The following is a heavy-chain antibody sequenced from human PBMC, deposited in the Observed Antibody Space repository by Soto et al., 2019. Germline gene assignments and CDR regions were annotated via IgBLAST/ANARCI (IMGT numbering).Heavy chain of an antibody. CDR3: ARDPYSNYGYFDY. Sequence: ASVNVSWKSSCYTFTSYVIRWVRQAPGQGLEWMGWISAYNGNTNYAQKLQGRVTMTTDTSTSTAYMELRSLRSDDTAVYYCARDPYSNYGYFDYWGQGTLATVSS. D-gene: IGHD4-4*01. J-gene: IGHJ4*02. CDR1: CYTFTSYV. V-gene: IGHV1-18*01. CDR2: ISAYNGNT.